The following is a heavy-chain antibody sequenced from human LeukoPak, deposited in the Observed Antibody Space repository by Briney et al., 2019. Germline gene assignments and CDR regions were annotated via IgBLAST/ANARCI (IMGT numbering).Heavy chain of an antibody. J-gene: IGHJ6*02. CDR2: MNPNSGNT. V-gene: IGHV1-8*01. CDR1: GYTFSSYD. Sequence: GASVKVSCKASGYTFSSYDINWVRQATGQGLEWMGWMNPNSGNTGYAQKFQGRLNMTRNTSIDTAYMELSSLRSDDTAVYYCARVGQMTTVTKSFNYGMDVWGQGTTVTVSS. CDR3: ARVGQMTTVTKSFNYGMDV. D-gene: IGHD4-17*01.